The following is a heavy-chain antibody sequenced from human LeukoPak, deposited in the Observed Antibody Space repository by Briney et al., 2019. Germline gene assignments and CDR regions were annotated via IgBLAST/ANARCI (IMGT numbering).Heavy chain of an antibody. CDR1: GGSISSSGYW. J-gene: IGHJ4*02. CDR2: IYYTGST. CDR3: ARPQGRLWTHFDY. V-gene: IGHV4-39*01. D-gene: IGHD5-18*01. Sequence: SETLSLTCTVSGGSISSSGYWWGWIRQPPGKGLEWIGSIYYTGSTYYNPSLKSRVSISVDTSKNQFSLKLSSVTAADTAVYYCARPQGRLWTHFDYWGQGTLVTVSS.